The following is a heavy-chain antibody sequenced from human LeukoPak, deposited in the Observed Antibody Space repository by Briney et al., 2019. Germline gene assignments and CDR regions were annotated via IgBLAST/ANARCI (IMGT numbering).Heavy chain of an antibody. CDR2: INPSGGST. J-gene: IGHJ5*02. D-gene: IGHD5-12*01. CDR3: ARVDVVATIGYFDP. CDR1: GYTFTSYY. V-gene: IGHV1-2*02. Sequence: ASVKVSCKASGYTFTSYYMHWARQAPGQGLEWMGIINPSGGSTNYAQKFQGRVTMTRDTSITTAYMEVNRLRSDDTAVYYCARVDVVATIGYFDPWGQGTLVTVSS.